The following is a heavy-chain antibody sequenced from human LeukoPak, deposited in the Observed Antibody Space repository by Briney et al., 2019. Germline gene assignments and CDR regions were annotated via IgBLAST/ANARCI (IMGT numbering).Heavy chain of an antibody. Sequence: AETLTLPCTVSGHPFSSSSYYWGRIRQPPGKGLDWNVEINHSGRPYYNPSLKSRVTISVDTSNNQISLKLSSVTAADSAVYCCARLGGGSFDYWGQGTLVTVSS. CDR3: ARLGGGSFDY. J-gene: IGHJ4*02. CDR2: INHSGRP. V-gene: IGHV4-39*01. CDR1: GHPFSSSSYY. D-gene: IGHD2-15*01.